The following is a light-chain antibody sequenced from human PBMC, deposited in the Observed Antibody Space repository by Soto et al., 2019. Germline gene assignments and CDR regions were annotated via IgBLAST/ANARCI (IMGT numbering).Light chain of an antibody. CDR2: GAS. CDR3: QQYGSSPRT. Sequence: EIVLTQSPGTLSLSPGERATLSCRASQSVSSSYLAWYQQKPGQAPRLLIYGASSRATGIPDRFSGSGSGTDLTLTISRLEPEDFAVYYCQQYGSSPRTFGQGTGGYQ. V-gene: IGKV3-20*01. J-gene: IGKJ1*01. CDR1: QSVSSSY.